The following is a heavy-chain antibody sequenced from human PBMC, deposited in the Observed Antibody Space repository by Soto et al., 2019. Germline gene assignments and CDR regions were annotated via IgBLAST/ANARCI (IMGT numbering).Heavy chain of an antibody. CDR3: ARESPYYYDSSGYYHNWFDP. Sequence: PSETLSLTGTVSGGSISSYYWSWIRQPPGKGLEWIGYIYYSGSTNYTPSLKSRVTISVDTSKNQFSLKLSSVTAADTAVYYCARESPYYYDSSGYYHNWFDPWGQGTLVTVSS. V-gene: IGHV4-59*01. D-gene: IGHD3-22*01. CDR2: IYYSGST. J-gene: IGHJ5*02. CDR1: GGSISSYY.